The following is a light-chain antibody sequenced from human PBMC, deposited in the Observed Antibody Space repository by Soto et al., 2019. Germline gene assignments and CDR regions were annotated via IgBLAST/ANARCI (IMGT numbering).Light chain of an antibody. CDR1: QSVSSSY. V-gene: IGKV3-20*01. CDR3: QQYGSSPNT. J-gene: IGKJ4*01. CDR2: GAS. Sequence: DIVMTQSPATLSVSPGERATLSCRASQSVSSSYLAWYQQKPGQAPRLLIYGASSRATGIPDRFSGSGSGTDFTLTISRLEPEDFAVYYCQQYGSSPNTFGGGTKVDIK.